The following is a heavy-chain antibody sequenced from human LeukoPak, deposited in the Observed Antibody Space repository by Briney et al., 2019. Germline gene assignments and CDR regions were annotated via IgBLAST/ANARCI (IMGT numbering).Heavy chain of an antibody. J-gene: IGHJ3*02. D-gene: IGHD4-17*01. V-gene: IGHV3-66*01. CDR2: IYSGGST. CDR3: ARGTVGYGGNLGHDAFDI. CDR1: GFTVSSNY. Sequence: PGGSLRLSCAASGFTVSSNYMSWVRQAPGKGLEWVSVIYSGGSTYYADSVKGRFTISRDNSKNTLYLQMNSLRAEDTAVYYCARGTVGYGGNLGHDAFDIWGQGTMVTVSS.